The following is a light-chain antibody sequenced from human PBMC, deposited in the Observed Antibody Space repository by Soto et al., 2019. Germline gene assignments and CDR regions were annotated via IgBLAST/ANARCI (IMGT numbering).Light chain of an antibody. J-gene: IGKJ5*01. CDR2: DAS. V-gene: IGKV1-5*01. Sequence: DIQINQSPSTLSASVGDSVTVTCRASQSVSTCLAWYQQKTGKAPNXLIFDASSFESGVPSRFSGSLSGTEFTLTISSLQPEEMATYYCQQYDNLPITFGQGTRLEI. CDR3: QQYDNLPIT. CDR1: QSVSTC.